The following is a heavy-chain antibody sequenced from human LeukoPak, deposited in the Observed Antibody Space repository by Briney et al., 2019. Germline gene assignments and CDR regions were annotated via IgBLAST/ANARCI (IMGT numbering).Heavy chain of an antibody. Sequence: SSVKVSCKASGGTFSSYAISWVRQAPGQGLEWMGGIIPIFGTANYAHKFQGRVTITTDESTSTAYMELSRLSSVDKGVYYGARVPLGIFGVVNYYYYMHVWGKGATVTVSS. V-gene: IGHV1-69*05. J-gene: IGHJ6*03. CDR2: IIPIFGTA. D-gene: IGHD3-3*01. CDR3: ARVPLGIFGVVNYYYYMHV. CDR1: GGTFSSYA.